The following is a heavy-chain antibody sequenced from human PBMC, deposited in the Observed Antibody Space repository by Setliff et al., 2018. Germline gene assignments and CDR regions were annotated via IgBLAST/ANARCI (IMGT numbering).Heavy chain of an antibody. CDR3: ARVSQYSSGWYYYYYGMDV. CDR2: IYHSGST. V-gene: IGHV4-4*02. CDR1: GGSISSSNW. J-gene: IGHJ6*02. D-gene: IGHD6-19*01. Sequence: SETLSLTCAVSGGSISSSNWWSWVRQPPGKGLEWIGEIYHSGSTNYNPSLKSRVTISVDKSKSQFSLKLSSVTAADTAVYYCARVSQYSSGWYYYYYGMDVWGQGTTVTVSS.